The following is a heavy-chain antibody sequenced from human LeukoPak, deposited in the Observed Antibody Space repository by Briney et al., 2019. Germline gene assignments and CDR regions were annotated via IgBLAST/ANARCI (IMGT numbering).Heavy chain of an antibody. J-gene: IGHJ6*03. V-gene: IGHV4-59*01. CDR1: GGSITGYY. CDR3: ARVPLRDCSSTSCLRYFYMDV. CDR2: ICYSGST. Sequence: PSETLSLTCTVSGGSITGYYWSWIRQPPGKGLEWIGYICYSGSTSYTPSLKSRVTISVDTSKNQFSLKLTSVTAADTAVYYCARVPLRDCSSTSCLRYFYMDVWGKGTTVTVS. D-gene: IGHD2-2*01.